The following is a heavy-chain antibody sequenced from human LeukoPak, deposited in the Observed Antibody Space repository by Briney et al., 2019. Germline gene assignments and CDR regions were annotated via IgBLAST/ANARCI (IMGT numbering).Heavy chain of an antibody. CDR3: AREVATIWRYFDY. D-gene: IGHD5-24*01. Sequence: SETLSLTCTVSGGSISSGDYYWSWIRQPPGKGLEWIGYIHYSGSTYYNPSLKSRVTISVDTSKNQFSLKLSSVTAADTAVYYCAREVATIWRYFDYWGQGTLVTVSS. CDR2: IHYSGST. CDR1: GGSISSGDYY. J-gene: IGHJ4*02. V-gene: IGHV4-30-4*08.